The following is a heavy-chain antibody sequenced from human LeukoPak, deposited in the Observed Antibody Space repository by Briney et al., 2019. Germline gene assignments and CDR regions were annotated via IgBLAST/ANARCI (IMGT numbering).Heavy chain of an antibody. V-gene: IGHV3-53*01. J-gene: IGHJ6*02. CDR2: IYSGGST. CDR1: GFTVSSNY. D-gene: IGHD3-3*01. CDR3: ARDRSDRYGMDV. Sequence: GVSLRLSCAASGFTVSSNYMSWVRQAPGKGLEWVSVIYSGGSTYHADSVKGRFTISRDNSKNTLYLQMNSLRAEDTAVYYCARDRSDRYGMDVWGQGTTVTVSS.